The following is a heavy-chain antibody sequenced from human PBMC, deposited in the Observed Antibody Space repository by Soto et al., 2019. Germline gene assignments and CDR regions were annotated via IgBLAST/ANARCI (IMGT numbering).Heavy chain of an antibody. CDR2: IKSKSDGGTT. CDR3: TSSDYCNTPYYYYGMDV. CDR1: GFTFSYAW. J-gene: IGHJ6*02. D-gene: IGHD4-4*01. Sequence: PGGSLRLSCAASGFTFSYAWMSWVRQAPGKGLEWIGRIKSKSDGGTTDYAAPAKGRFTISRADSKNTPYLQMNSLKSEDTAAYYWTSSDYCNTPYYYYGMDVWGPGTTVTVSS. V-gene: IGHV3-15*01.